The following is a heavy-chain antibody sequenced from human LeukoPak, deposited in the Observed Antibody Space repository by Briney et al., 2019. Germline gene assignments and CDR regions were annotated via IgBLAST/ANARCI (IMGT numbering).Heavy chain of an antibody. J-gene: IGHJ4*02. D-gene: IGHD6-13*01. V-gene: IGHV3-53*05. Sequence: GGSLRLSCAASGFTFSSNYMSWVRQAPGKGLEWVSVIYSGGSTYYADSVKGRFTISRDNSKNTLYLQMNSLRAEDTAVYYCAKDRGVAAAFDYWGQGTLVTVSS. CDR3: AKDRGVAAAFDY. CDR1: GFTFSSNY. CDR2: IYSGGST.